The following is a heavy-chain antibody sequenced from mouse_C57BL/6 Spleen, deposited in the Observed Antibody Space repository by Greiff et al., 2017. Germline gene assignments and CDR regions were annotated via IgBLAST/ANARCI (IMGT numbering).Heavy chain of an antibody. CDR3: ASRDYLDD. Sequence: VQLQQSGPELVKPGASVKISCKASGYTFTDYYMNWVKQSHGKSLEWIGDINPNNGGTSYNQKFKGKATLTVDKSSSTAYMELRSLTSEDSAVYYCASRDYLDDWGQGTTLTVSS. D-gene: IGHD1-1*02. J-gene: IGHJ2*01. V-gene: IGHV1-26*01. CDR2: INPNNGGT. CDR1: GYTFTDYY.